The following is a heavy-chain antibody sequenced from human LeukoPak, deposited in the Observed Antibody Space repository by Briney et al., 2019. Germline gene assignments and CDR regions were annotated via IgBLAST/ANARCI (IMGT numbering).Heavy chain of an antibody. Sequence: TSSETLSLTCTVSGGSISSYYWSWIRQPPGKGLEWIGYIYYSGSTNYNPSLKSRVTISVDTPKNQFSLKLSSVTAADTAVYYCARGCSGGSCPVDYWGQGTLVTVSS. CDR3: ARGCSGGSCPVDY. CDR1: GGSISSYY. V-gene: IGHV4-59*01. D-gene: IGHD2-15*01. CDR2: IYYSGST. J-gene: IGHJ4*02.